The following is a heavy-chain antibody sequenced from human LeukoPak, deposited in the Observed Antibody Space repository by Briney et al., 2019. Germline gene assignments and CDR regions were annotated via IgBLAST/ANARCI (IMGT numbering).Heavy chain of an antibody. D-gene: IGHD6-19*01. Sequence: GGSLRLSCAASGFTFSSYSMNWVRQAPGKGLEWVSSISSSSYIYYADSVKGRFTISRDNARNSLYLQMNSLRAEDTAVYYCAKAMVSGWYWEDYWGQGTLVTVSS. V-gene: IGHV3-21*01. CDR2: ISSSSYI. CDR3: AKAMVSGWYWEDY. CDR1: GFTFSSYS. J-gene: IGHJ4*02.